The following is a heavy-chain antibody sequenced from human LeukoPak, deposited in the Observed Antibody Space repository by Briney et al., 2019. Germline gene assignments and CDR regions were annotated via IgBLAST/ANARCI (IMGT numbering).Heavy chain of an antibody. V-gene: IGHV3-48*04. CDR3: ASDPARDYYDTSGYFRWVDY. CDR2: ISGSGSTI. Sequence: GGSLRLSCAASGFTFSSYAMSWVRQAPGKGLEWVSYISGSGSTIYYADSVKGRFTISRDNAKNSLYLQMNSLRAEGTAVYYCASDPARDYYDTSGYFRWVDYWGQGTLVTVSS. CDR1: GFTFSSYA. D-gene: IGHD3-22*01. J-gene: IGHJ4*02.